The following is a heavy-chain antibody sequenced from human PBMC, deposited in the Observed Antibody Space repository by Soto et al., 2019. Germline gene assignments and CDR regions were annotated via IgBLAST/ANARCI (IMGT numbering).Heavy chain of an antibody. CDR3: ARPKGTYSSGYYYFDF. J-gene: IGHJ4*02. V-gene: IGHV1-69*01. CDR2: IIPLFGTA. CDR1: GGTFSTYA. D-gene: IGHD6-19*01. Sequence: QVQLEQSGGEVKQPGSSVRVSCKTSGGTFSTYAINWVRQAPGQGLEWMGAIIPLFGTADYSQKFQGRVTITADESTSTAYMELSSRRFDDTAVYFCARPKGTYSSGYYYFDFWGQGTLVTVSS.